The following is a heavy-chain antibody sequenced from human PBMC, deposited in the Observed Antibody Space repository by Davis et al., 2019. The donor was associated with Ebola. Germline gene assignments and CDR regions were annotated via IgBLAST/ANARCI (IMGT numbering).Heavy chain of an antibody. Sequence: ASVKVSCKASGNTFSNVHMHWVRQAPGQGLEWMGIIKHSGETIYAQKFQGRVTLTADKATNTAYMELSGLRFDDTAVYYCARGKWFDPWGQGTLVSVTS. CDR2: IKHSGET. CDR3: ARGKWFDP. CDR1: GNTFSNVH. J-gene: IGHJ5*02. V-gene: IGHV1-46*01.